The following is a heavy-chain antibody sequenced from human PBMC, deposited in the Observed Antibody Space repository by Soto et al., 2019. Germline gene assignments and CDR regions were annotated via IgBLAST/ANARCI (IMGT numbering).Heavy chain of an antibody. Sequence: SETLSLTCAVYGGSFSGYYWSWIRQPPGKGLEWIGEINHSGSTNYNPSLKSRVTISVDTSKNQFSLKLSSVTAADTAVYYCARGELSGVWFGESLGGDYYYYMDVWGKGTTVTVSS. CDR1: GGSFSGYY. V-gene: IGHV4-34*01. J-gene: IGHJ6*03. CDR3: ARGELSGVWFGESLGGDYYYYMDV. D-gene: IGHD3-10*01. CDR2: INHSGST.